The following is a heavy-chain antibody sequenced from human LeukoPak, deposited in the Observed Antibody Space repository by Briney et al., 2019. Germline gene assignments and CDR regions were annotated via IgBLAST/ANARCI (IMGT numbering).Heavy chain of an antibody. CDR3: ARATSAMIVVVIPDY. J-gene: IGHJ4*02. D-gene: IGHD3-22*01. Sequence: GGSLRLSCAASGFTFSSYNMHWVRQAPGKGLEYVSAISSNGGSTYYANSVKGRFTISRDNSKNTLYLQMGSLRAEDMAVYYCARATSAMIVVVIPDYWGQGTLVTVSS. CDR1: GFTFSSYN. CDR2: ISSNGGST. V-gene: IGHV3-64*01.